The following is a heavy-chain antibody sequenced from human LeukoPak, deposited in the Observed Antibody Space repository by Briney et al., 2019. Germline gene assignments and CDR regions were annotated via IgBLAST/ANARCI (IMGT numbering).Heavy chain of an antibody. D-gene: IGHD2-2*01. CDR2: ISYDGSNK. Sequence: PGGSLRLSCAASGFTFSTYGMHWVRQAPGKGLEWVAVISYDGSNKYYADSVKGRFTISRDNVKNSLYLQMNSLRAEDTAVYYCARDPRSPPVQPYYYMDVWGKGTTVTVSS. J-gene: IGHJ6*03. CDR3: ARDPRSPPVQPYYYMDV. CDR1: GFTFSTYG. V-gene: IGHV3-30*03.